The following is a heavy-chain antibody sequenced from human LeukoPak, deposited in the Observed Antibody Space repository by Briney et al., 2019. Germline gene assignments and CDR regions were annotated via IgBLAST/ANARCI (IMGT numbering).Heavy chain of an antibody. CDR2: INHSGST. CDR1: GGSFSGYY. D-gene: IGHD3-10*01. J-gene: IGHJ5*02. Sequence: PSETLSLTCAVYGGSFSGYYWSWIRQPPGKGLEWIGEINHSGSTNYNPSLKSRVTISVDTSKNQFSLKLSSVTAADTAVYYCARRERGIMVRGVNQSDWFDPWGQGTLVTVSS. CDR3: ARRERGIMVRGVNQSDWFDP. V-gene: IGHV4-34*01.